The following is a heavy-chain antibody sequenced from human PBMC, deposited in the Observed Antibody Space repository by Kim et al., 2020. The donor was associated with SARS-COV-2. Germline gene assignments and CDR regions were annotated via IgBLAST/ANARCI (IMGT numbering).Heavy chain of an antibody. Sequence: SETLSLTCSVSGGSITTYFLSWIRQPPGNTLEWIGYTYSSGSTTYNPSLKSRVIISVNTPNNQSSLNLSSFPAADTTVFYFARRYNWKRAFGPPFDFWC. CDR3: ARRYNWKRAFGPPFDF. CDR2: TYSSGST. V-gene: IGHV4-59*08. J-gene: IGHJ3*01. D-gene: IGHD1-1*01. CDR1: GGSITTYF.